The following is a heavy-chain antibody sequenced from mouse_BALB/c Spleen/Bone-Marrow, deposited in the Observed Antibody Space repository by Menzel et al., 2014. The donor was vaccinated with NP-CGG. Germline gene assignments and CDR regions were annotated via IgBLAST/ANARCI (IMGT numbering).Heavy chain of an antibody. D-gene: IGHD4-1*02. J-gene: IGHJ2*01. CDR2: ISNGGST. CDR3: ARAPQLLYYFDY. Sequence: EVKLVESGGGLVKPGGSLKLSCAASGFTFSTYAMSWVRPTPEKRLEWVASISNGGSTYYQDSVKGRFTISRDNARNILYLQMSSLRSEDTAMYYCARAPQLLYYFDYWGQGTTLTVSS. V-gene: IGHV5-6-5*01. CDR1: GFTFSTYA.